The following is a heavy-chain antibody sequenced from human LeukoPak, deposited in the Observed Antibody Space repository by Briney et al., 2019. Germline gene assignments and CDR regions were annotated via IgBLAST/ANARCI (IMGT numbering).Heavy chain of an antibody. J-gene: IGHJ4*02. D-gene: IGHD1-26*01. CDR2: ISWNGRNT. Sequence: GGSLRLSCAASGFTFDDYDLNWVRQAPGKGLEWVSGISWNGRNTAYAESLKGRFTISRDNAKNSLYLQMNSLRAEDTAVYYCARDLIVGTTIRYYFDYWGQGTLVTVSS. V-gene: IGHV3-20*04. CDR1: GFTFDDYD. CDR3: ARDLIVGTTIRYYFDY.